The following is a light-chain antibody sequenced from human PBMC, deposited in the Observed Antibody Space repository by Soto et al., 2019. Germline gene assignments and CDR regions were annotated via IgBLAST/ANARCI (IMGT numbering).Light chain of an antibody. CDR2: KAS. Sequence: DIQMTQSPSTLSASVGDRFTITCRASQSISVWLAWYQQKAGKAPNLLIYKASRLERGVPSRFSGSGSGTEFTLTINSLQPDDFATYYCQQYNNYWTFGQGTKVDIK. CDR1: QSISVW. V-gene: IGKV1-5*03. J-gene: IGKJ1*01. CDR3: QQYNNYWT.